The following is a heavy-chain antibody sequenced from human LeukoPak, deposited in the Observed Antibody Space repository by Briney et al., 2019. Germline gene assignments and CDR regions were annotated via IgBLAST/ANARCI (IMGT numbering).Heavy chain of an antibody. V-gene: IGHV3-74*01. CDR3: RCESMTPVTMGDY. CDR1: GFTFSSYW. CDR2: INSDGSST. D-gene: IGHD4-17*01. J-gene: IGHJ4*02. Sequence: GGSLRLSCAASGFTFSSYWMHWVRQAPGKGLVWVSRINSDGSSTSYADSVKGRFTISRDNAKNTLYLQMNSLRAEDTAVYYCRCESMTPVTMGDYWGQGTLVTVPS.